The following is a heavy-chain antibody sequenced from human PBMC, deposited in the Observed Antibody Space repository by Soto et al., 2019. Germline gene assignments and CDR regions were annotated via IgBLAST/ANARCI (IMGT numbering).Heavy chain of an antibody. D-gene: IGHD3-9*01. Sequence: ASVKVSCKASGGTFSSYAISWVRQAPGQGLEWMGGIIPIFGTANYAQKFQGRVTITADESTSTAYMELSSLRSEDTAVYYCARIDKGYYYGMDVWGQGTTVTVSS. V-gene: IGHV1-69*13. CDR1: GGTFSSYA. CDR3: ARIDKGYYYGMDV. CDR2: IIPIFGTA. J-gene: IGHJ6*02.